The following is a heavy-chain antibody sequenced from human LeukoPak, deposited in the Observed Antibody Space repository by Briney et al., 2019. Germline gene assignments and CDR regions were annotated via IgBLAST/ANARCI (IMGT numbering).Heavy chain of an antibody. V-gene: IGHV3-7*01. Sequence: GGSLRLPCAVSGFSISNYWMTWIRQAPGKGLEWVANIKKDGSEKNYVDSVKGRFTISRDNAKNSVFLQMNSLRVEDTAVYYCAKVDVWGQGTTVTVSS. CDR2: IKKDGSEK. CDR3: AKVDV. CDR1: GFSISNYW. J-gene: IGHJ6*02.